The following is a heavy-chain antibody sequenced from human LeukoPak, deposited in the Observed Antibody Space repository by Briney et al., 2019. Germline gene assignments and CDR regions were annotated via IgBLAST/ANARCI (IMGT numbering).Heavy chain of an antibody. CDR1: EFSVGSNY. Sequence: GGSLRLSCAASEFSVGSNYMTWVRQAPGKGLEWVSLISWDGGSTYYADSVKGRFTISRDNSKNSLYLQMNSLRAEDTALYYCAKDHTTVTSPGYYYYYMDVWGKGTTVTVSS. J-gene: IGHJ6*03. V-gene: IGHV3-43D*03. CDR3: AKDHTTVTSPGYYYYYMDV. CDR2: ISWDGGST. D-gene: IGHD4-17*01.